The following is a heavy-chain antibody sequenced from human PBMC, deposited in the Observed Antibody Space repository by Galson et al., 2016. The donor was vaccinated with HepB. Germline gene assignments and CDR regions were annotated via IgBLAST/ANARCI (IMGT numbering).Heavy chain of an antibody. V-gene: IGHV5-51*01. Sequence: QSGEEVKKAGESLKISCKGSGHSFTNHWIGWVRQRPGQGLEWMGIIYPGDSDTRHSPSLQGQVTISADKSISTAYLQWSSLKASDTAMYYCARLGRDYYGSGSYRYYYYYGMDVWGQGTTVTVSS. J-gene: IGHJ6*02. CDR3: ARLGRDYYGSGSYRYYYYYGMDV. CDR2: IYPGDSDT. CDR1: GHSFTNHW. D-gene: IGHD3-10*01.